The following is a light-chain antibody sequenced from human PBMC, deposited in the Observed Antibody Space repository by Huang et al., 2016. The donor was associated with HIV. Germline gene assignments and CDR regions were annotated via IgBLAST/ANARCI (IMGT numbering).Light chain of an antibody. J-gene: IGKJ1*01. V-gene: IGKV4-1*01. CDR2: WAS. CDR1: KSVYYRSNSKNY. Sequence: DIVLTQSPDSLAVSMGERATINCRSSKSVYYRSNSKNYLAWFQQKPGQAPRLLIYWASAREAGVPDRFTGSGSGTDFTLTISTLEAEDAAVYYCQQYYSIPQTFGQGTKVEI. CDR3: QQYYSIPQT.